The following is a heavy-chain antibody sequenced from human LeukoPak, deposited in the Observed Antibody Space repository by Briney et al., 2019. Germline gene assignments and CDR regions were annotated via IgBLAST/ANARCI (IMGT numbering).Heavy chain of an antibody. CDR1: GFTFSSYN. J-gene: IGHJ4*02. CDR2: ISSSSSYI. D-gene: IGHD2-2*02. CDR3: AKGGRYCSSTSCYTNY. V-gene: IGHV3-21*01. Sequence: GGSLRLSCAASGFTFSSYNMNWVRQAPGKGLEWVSSISSSSSYIYYADSLKGRFTISRDNAKNSLYLQMNSLRAEDTAVYYCAKGGRYCSSTSCYTNYGGQGTLVTVSS.